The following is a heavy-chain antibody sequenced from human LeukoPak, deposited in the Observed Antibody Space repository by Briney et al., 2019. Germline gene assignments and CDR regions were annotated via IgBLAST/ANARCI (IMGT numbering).Heavy chain of an antibody. V-gene: IGHV4-38-2*02. CDR3: ARERIERYTYASSDFDY. J-gene: IGHJ4*02. D-gene: IGHD5-18*01. CDR1: GYSISSDYY. CDR2: VSHSGST. Sequence: SETLSLTCTVSGYSISSDYYWGWIRQPPGNGLEWIASVSHSGSTYYNPSLKSRVTISVDTSKNQFSLKVTPATAADTALYYCARERIERYTYASSDFDYWGRGTLVTVSS.